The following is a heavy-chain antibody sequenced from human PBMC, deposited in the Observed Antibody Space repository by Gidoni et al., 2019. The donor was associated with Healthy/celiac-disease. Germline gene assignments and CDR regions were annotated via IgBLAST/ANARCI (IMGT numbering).Heavy chain of an antibody. CDR1: GFTFSSYA. CDR2: ISGSGGST. CDR3: AKQRGRFLEWLYYYYGMDV. Sequence: EVQLLESGGGLVQPGGSLRLSCAASGFTFSSYAMSWVRQAPGKGLEWVSAISGSGGSTYYADSVKGRFTISRDNSKNTLYLQMNSLRAEDTAVYYCAKQRGRFLEWLYYYYGMDVWGQGTTVTVSS. J-gene: IGHJ6*02. V-gene: IGHV3-23*01. D-gene: IGHD3-3*01.